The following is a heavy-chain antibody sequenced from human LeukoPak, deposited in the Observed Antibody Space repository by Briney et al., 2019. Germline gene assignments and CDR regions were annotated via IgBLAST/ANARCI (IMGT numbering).Heavy chain of an antibody. D-gene: IGHD3-10*01. J-gene: IGHJ6*02. CDR1: GFTFSSYA. CDR2: ISYDGSNK. V-gene: IGHV3-30*04. CDR3: ARDEDSMVRGRTYYYYGMDV. Sequence: GGSLRLSCAASGFTFSSYAMHWVRQAPGKGLEWVAVISYDGSNKYYADSVKGRFTISRDNSKNTLYVKMNSLRAEDTAVYYCARDEDSMVRGRTYYYYGMDVWGQGTTVTVSS.